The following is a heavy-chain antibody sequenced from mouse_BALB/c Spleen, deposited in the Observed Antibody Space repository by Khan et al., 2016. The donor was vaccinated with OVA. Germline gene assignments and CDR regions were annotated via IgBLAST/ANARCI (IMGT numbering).Heavy chain of an antibody. V-gene: IGHV9-3-1*01. J-gene: IGHJ4*01. D-gene: IGHD6-1*01. Sequence: QIQLVQSGPELKKPGETVKISCKASGYTFKNHGMNWVKQAPGKGLKWMGWINTYTGEPTYVEDFKGRFAFSLETSASTAYLQINNLKNEDTATYFCARPPFFSSVMVYWGQGTSVTVSS. CDR3: ARPPFFSSVMVY. CDR2: INTYTGEP. CDR1: GYTFKNHG.